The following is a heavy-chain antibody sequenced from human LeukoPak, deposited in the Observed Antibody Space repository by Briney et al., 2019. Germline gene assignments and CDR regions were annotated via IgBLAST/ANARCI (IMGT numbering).Heavy chain of an antibody. CDR3: ARDGRGYSYGFDY. J-gene: IGHJ4*02. CDR2: IYYSGST. D-gene: IGHD5-18*01. Sequence: SETLSLTCNVSEGSISSSYWSWIRQAPGKGLESIGYIYYSGSTNYNPSLKSRVSISVDTSKNQFSLKLSSVTAADTAVYYCARDGRGYSYGFDYWGQGTLVTVSS. V-gene: IGHV4-59*13. CDR1: EGSISSSY.